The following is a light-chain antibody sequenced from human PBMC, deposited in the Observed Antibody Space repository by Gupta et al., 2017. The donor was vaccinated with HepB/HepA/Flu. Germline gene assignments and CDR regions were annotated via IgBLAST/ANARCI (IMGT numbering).Light chain of an antibody. V-gene: IGLV2-14*03. J-gene: IGLJ3*02. CDR1: SSDVGGYNY. CDR3: TADTTSHAWV. Sequence: QSALTQPASASGPPGQSITISCTGTSSDVGGYNYVSWYQQHPGKAPKLILYYVSRRTATVSSRFSGSKSGNTASLTISGHKAEDEADYLCTADTTSHAWVFGGGTKITVL. CDR2: YVS.